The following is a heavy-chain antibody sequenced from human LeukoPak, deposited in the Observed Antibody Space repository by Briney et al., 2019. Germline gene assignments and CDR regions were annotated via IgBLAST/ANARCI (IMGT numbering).Heavy chain of an antibody. D-gene: IGHD4/OR15-4a*01. J-gene: IGHJ4*02. CDR1: GFTFSSYS. V-gene: IGHV3-7*03. Sequence: GGSLRLSCAASGFTFSSYSMNWVRQAPGKGLEWVAHIKQDGSEKFYVDSVKGRFTISRDNAKSSLYLQMNSLRAEDTAVYYCARIIYSYGGYYFDYWGQGTLVTVSS. CDR3: ARIIYSYGGYYFDY. CDR2: IKQDGSEK.